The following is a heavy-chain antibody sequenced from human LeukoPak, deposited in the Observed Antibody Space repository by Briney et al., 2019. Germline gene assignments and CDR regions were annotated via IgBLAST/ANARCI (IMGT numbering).Heavy chain of an antibody. Sequence: GESLKISCKGSGYSFTSYWIGWVRQMPGKGLEWMGIIYPGDSDTRYSPSFQGQVTISADKSISTAYLQWSSLKASDTATYYCTRQNADYLFDYWGQGTLVTVSS. CDR3: TRQNADYLFDY. CDR1: GYSFTSYW. V-gene: IGHV5-51*01. CDR2: IYPGDSDT. J-gene: IGHJ4*02. D-gene: IGHD4-17*01.